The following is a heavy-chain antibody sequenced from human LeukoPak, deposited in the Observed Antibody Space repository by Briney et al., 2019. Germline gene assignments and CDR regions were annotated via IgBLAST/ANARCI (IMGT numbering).Heavy chain of an antibody. CDR2: ISAYNGNT. CDR1: GYTFPNYG. CDR3: ARGGVPAAIRNWFDP. D-gene: IGHD2-2*02. J-gene: IGHJ5*02. Sequence: ASVNVSCKASGYTFPNYGISWVRQAPGQGLEWMGWISAYNGNTKYAQKIQGRVTMTTDTSTSTAYMELRSLRSDDTAVYYCARGGVPAAIRNWFDPWGQGTLVTVSS. V-gene: IGHV1-18*01.